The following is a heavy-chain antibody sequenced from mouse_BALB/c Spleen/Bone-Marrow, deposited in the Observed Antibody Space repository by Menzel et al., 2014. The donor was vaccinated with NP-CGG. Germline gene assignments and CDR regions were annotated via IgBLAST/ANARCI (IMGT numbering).Heavy chain of an antibody. CDR2: IWGDGST. CDR1: GFSLTGYG. D-gene: IGHD2-4*01. V-gene: IGHV2-6-7*01. J-gene: IGHJ4*01. Sequence: VQLVESGPGLVAPSQSLSITCTVSGFSLTGYGVNWVRQPPGKGLEWLGMIWGDGSTDYNSALKSRLSISKDNSKSQVFLKMNSLQTYDTARYYSARALYDYDDLYCAMDYWGQGTSVTVSS. CDR3: ARALYDYDDLYCAMDY.